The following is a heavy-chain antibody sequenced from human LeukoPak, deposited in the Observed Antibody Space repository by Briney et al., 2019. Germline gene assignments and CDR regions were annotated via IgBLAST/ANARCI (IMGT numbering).Heavy chain of an antibody. D-gene: IGHD6-13*01. V-gene: IGHV3-23*01. CDR3: ARDHRSSTWPFDY. CDR2: ISGNGIST. Sequence: GGSLRLSCAASGFTFSSYAMSWVRQAPGKGLDWVTSISGNGISTYYADSVKGRFTISRDNSQNMLYLQMNSLSAEDTAVYYCARDHRSSTWPFDYWGQGTLVTVSS. J-gene: IGHJ4*02. CDR1: GFTFSSYA.